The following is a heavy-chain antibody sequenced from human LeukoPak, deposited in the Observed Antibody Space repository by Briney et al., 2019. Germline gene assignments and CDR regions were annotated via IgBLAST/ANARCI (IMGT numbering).Heavy chain of an antibody. CDR2: IYPGDSDT. CDR3: ARSWDSGSYYSGSNDAFDI. D-gene: IGHD1-26*01. V-gene: IGHV5-51*01. CDR1: GYSFTSYW. J-gene: IGHJ3*02. Sequence: GESLKISCKGSGYSFTSYWIGWVRQMPGKGLEWMGIIYPGDSDTRYSPSFQDQVTISADKSISTAYLQWSSLKASDTAMYYCARSWDSGSYYSGSNDAFDIWGQGTMVTVSS.